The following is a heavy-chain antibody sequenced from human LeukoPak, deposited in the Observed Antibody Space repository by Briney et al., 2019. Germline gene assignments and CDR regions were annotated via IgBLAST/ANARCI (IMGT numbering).Heavy chain of an antibody. CDR2: MKVGGEA. D-gene: IGHD3/OR15-3a*01. Sequence: SLRLSHVLSGFSLPNYAMSGVRQAPPRGAEGVSSMKVGGEAFYPHSVTRRSTLSRDISRNTVYLQLNNLRVDATATYYCARASWIWTADAVCWGQGTQVTVSS. J-gene: IGHJ4*02. CDR3: ARASWIWTADAVC. CDR1: GFSLPNYA. V-gene: IGHV3-23*01.